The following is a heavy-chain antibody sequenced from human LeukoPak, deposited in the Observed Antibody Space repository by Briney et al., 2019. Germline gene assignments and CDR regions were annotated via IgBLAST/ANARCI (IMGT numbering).Heavy chain of an antibody. J-gene: IGHJ4*02. CDR3: ARDRGRNGGFDY. CDR2: IYYSGST. V-gene: IGHV4-59*01. CDR1: GGSISGDY. D-gene: IGHD3-16*01. Sequence: SETLSLTCTVSGGSISGDYWSWIRQPPGKGLEWVGYIYYSGSTNYNPSLKSRVPISVDTSKNHFSLKLSSVTAADTAVYYCARDRGRNGGFDYWGQGTLVTVFS.